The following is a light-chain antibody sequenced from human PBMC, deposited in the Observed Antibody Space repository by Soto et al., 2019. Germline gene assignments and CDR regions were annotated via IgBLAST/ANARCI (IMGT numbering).Light chain of an antibody. CDR1: TSDVSIYNY. Sequence: QSALTQPASVSGSPGQSITISCTGTTSDVSIYNYVSWYQQHPGKAPKLMIYGVSNRPSGVSNRFPGAKSGHTASLTISGLQVEDEADYYCCSYTSSTNYVFGPGNKLTVL. V-gene: IGLV2-14*01. CDR2: GVS. J-gene: IGLJ1*01. CDR3: CSYTSSTNYV.